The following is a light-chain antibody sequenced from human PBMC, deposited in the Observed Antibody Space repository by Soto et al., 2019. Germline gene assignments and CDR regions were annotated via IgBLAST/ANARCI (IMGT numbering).Light chain of an antibody. J-gene: IGLJ3*02. Sequence: QSVLTQPPSVSGAPGQRVTISCTGSSSNIGAGYDVHWYQQLPGTAPKLLIYGNSNRPSGVPDRFSGSKSGTSASLAITGLRAEDAAAYCRRSCDSSLSGWVFGGGTKLTVL. CDR1: SSNIGAGYD. CDR3: RSCDSSLSGWV. V-gene: IGLV1-40*01. CDR2: GNS.